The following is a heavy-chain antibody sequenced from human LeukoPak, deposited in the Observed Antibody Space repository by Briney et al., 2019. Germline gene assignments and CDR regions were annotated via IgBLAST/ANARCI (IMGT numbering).Heavy chain of an antibody. V-gene: IGHV3-30*18. CDR2: ISYDGSNK. CDR3: AKARGMVRGVIPPSYYYYYGMDV. J-gene: IGHJ6*02. D-gene: IGHD3-10*01. Sequence: GGSLRLSCAASGFTFSSYGMHWVRQAPGKGLEWVAVISYDGSNKYYADSVKGRFTISRDNSKNTLYLQMNSLRAEDTAVYYCAKARGMVRGVIPPSYYYYYGMDVWGQGTTVTVSS. CDR1: GFTFSSYG.